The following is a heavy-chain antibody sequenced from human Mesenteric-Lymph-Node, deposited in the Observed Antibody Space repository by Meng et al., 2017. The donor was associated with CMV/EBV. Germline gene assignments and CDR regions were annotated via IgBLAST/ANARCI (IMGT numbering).Heavy chain of an antibody. CDR3: ARRLPTGTGYFDY. CDR1: GFNFNSYE. V-gene: IGHV3-21*01. CDR2: ISSSSSYI. D-gene: IGHD7-27*01. J-gene: IGHJ4*02. Sequence: GESLKISCAASGFNFNSYEMNWVRQAPGKGLEWVSSISSSSSYIYYADSVKGRFTISRDNAKNSLYLQMSSLRAEDTAVYYCARRLPTGTGYFDYWGQGTLVTVSS.